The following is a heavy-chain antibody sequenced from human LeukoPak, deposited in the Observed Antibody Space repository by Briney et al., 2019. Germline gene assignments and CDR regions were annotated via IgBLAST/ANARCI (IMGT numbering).Heavy chain of an antibody. J-gene: IGHJ4*02. CDR1: GFTFSSFA. CDR3: AKKLFTGMGYYFDS. Sequence: PGGSLRLSCAASGFTFSSFAMSWVRQASGKGLEWVSTISKSGEITYYADSMRGRFTISRDNSKNTLYLQMNSLRAEDTAVYYCAKKLFTGMGYYFDSWGQGTLVTVSS. D-gene: IGHD2-21*01. CDR2: ISKSGEIT. V-gene: IGHV3-23*01.